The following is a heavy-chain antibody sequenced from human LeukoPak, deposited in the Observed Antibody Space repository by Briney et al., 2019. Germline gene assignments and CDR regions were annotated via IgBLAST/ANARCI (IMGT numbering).Heavy chain of an antibody. CDR2: ISAYNGNT. CDR3: ARDVGTGELDY. Sequence: ASVKVSCKASGYTFTGYYMHWVRQAPGQGLEWVGWISAYNGNTNYVEKFHDRVTMTTDTSTNTAYMEIRSLRYDDTAIYYCARDVGTGELDYWGQGTLVTVSS. CDR1: GYTFTGYY. D-gene: IGHD3-10*01. V-gene: IGHV1-18*04. J-gene: IGHJ4*02.